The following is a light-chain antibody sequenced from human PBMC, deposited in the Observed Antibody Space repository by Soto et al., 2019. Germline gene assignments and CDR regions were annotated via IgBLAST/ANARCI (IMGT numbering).Light chain of an antibody. J-gene: IGLJ2*01. V-gene: IGLV1-51*01. Sequence: QSVLTQPPSVSAAPGQKVTISCSGSSSNLGNNYVSWYQKFPGTAPKLLIYDNNKRPSGIPDRFSGSKSGTSATLGITGLQTGDEADYYCGTWDSSLSAVVFGGGTKLTVL. CDR3: GTWDSSLSAVV. CDR2: DNN. CDR1: SSNLGNNY.